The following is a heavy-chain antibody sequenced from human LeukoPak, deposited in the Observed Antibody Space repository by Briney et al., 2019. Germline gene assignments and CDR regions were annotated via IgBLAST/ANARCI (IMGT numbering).Heavy chain of an antibody. J-gene: IGHJ5*02. CDR2: MNPNSGNT. CDR3: ARRTAAEFDP. V-gene: IGHV1-8*01. D-gene: IGHD2-2*01. CDR1: GYTFTSYD. Sequence: ASVKVSCKASGYTFTSYDINWVRQATGQGLEWVGWMNPNSGNTGYAQKIQGRVTMTRNTSISTAYMELSSLRSEDTAVCYCARRTAAEFDPWGQGTLVTVSS.